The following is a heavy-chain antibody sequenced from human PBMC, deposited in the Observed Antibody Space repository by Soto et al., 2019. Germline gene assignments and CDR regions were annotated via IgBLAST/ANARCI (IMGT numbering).Heavy chain of an antibody. CDR1: GFTFSSYG. J-gene: IGHJ6*03. CDR3: AKDFEGCSSTSCVLDYYYYYMDV. CDR2: ISYDGSNK. Sequence: GGSLRLSCAASGFTFSSYGMHWVRQAPGKGLEWVAVISYDGSNKYYADSVKGRFTISRDNSKNTLYLQMNSLRAEDTAVYYCAKDFEGCSSTSCVLDYYYYYMDVWGKGTTVTVSS. D-gene: IGHD2-2*01. V-gene: IGHV3-30*18.